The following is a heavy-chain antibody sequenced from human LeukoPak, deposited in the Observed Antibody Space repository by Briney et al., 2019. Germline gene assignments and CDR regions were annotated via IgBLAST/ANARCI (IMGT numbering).Heavy chain of an antibody. CDR3: ARQGVRGGE. D-gene: IGHD3-10*01. J-gene: IGHJ4*02. CDR1: GGSISSSYYY. CDR2: INHSGST. V-gene: IGHV4-39*01. Sequence: PSETLSLTCTVSGGSISSSYYYWRWIRQPPGKGLEWIGEINHSGSTNYNPSLKSRVTISVDTSKNQFSLKLSSVTAADTAVYYCARQGVRGGEWGQGTLVTVSS.